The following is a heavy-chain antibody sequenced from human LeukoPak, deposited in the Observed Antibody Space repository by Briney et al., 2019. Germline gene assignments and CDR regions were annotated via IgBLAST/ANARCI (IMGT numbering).Heavy chain of an antibody. CDR2: IYTSGST. Sequence: SETLSLTCTVSGGSISSYYWSWIRQPAGKGLEWIGRIYTSGSTNYNPSLKSRVTMSVDTSKNQFYLKLSSVTAADTAVYYCASSGSYALMDYWGQGTLVTVSS. CDR3: ASSGSYALMDY. CDR1: GGSISSYY. D-gene: IGHD1-26*01. V-gene: IGHV4-4*07. J-gene: IGHJ4*02.